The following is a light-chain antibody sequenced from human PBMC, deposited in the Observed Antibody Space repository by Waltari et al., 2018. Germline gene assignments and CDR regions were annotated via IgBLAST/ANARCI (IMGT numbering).Light chain of an antibody. J-gene: IGKJ2*01. V-gene: IGKV1-5*03. CDR3: QQYSSFST. CDR1: QSVGTW. Sequence: DIQMTQSPSTLSASVGDRVTISCRASQSVGTWLAWYQQKPGKAPKLLIYMASSLDSGVPSRFSGSGSGTDFTLTISSLQPDDFATYSCQQYSSFSTFGQETKV. CDR2: MAS.